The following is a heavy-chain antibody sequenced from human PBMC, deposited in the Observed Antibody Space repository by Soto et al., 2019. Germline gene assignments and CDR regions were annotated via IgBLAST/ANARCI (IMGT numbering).Heavy chain of an antibody. Sequence: GSSVKVSCKASGYTFTSYGISWVRQAPGQGLEWMGWISAYDGNTNYAQKLQGRVTMTTDTSTSTAYMELRSLRSDDTAVYYCARAGDEYYYDSSGYYEDYWGQGTLVTVS. J-gene: IGHJ4*02. V-gene: IGHV1-18*01. CDR1: GYTFTSYG. CDR3: ARAGDEYYYDSSGYYEDY. CDR2: ISAYDGNT. D-gene: IGHD3-22*01.